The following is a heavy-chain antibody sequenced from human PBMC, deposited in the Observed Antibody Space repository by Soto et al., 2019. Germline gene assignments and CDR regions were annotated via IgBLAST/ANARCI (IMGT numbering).Heavy chain of an antibody. Sequence: PGESLKISCRGSGYSFTSYWISWVRQMPGKGLEWMGRIDPSDSYTNYSPSFQGHVTISADKSISTAYLQWSSLKASDTAMYYCALTVAGTAGLDYWGQGTLVTVSS. CDR3: ALTVAGTAGLDY. V-gene: IGHV5-10-1*01. CDR1: GYSFTSYW. D-gene: IGHD6-19*01. CDR2: IDPSDSYT. J-gene: IGHJ4*02.